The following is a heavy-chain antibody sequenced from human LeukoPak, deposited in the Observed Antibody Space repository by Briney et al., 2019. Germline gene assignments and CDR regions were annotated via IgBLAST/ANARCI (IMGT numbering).Heavy chain of an antibody. J-gene: IGHJ5*02. Sequence: SETLSLTCTDSGGSISSYYWSWIRQPPGKGLEWIGYIYYSGSTNYNPSLKGRVTISVDASKNQFSLKLSSVTAADTAVYYCARHLYGDYRGVWFDPWGQGTLVTVSS. CDR1: GGSISSYY. D-gene: IGHD4-17*01. CDR3: ARHLYGDYRGVWFDP. CDR2: IYYSGST. V-gene: IGHV4-59*08.